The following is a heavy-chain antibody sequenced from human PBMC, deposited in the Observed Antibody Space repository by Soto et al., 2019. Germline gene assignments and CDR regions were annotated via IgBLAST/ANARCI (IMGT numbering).Heavy chain of an antibody. D-gene: IGHD6-13*01. J-gene: IGHJ5*02. CDR3: AHRNRQQLGPNNWFDP. CDR2: IYWNDDK. Sequence: QITLKESGPTLVKPTQTLTLTCTFSGFSLSTSGVGVGWIRQPPGKALEWLALIYWNDDKRYSPSLKSRLTIPKDTSKNQVVLTMTNMDPVDTATYYCAHRNRQQLGPNNWFDPWGQGTLVTVSS. V-gene: IGHV2-5*01. CDR1: GFSLSTSGVG.